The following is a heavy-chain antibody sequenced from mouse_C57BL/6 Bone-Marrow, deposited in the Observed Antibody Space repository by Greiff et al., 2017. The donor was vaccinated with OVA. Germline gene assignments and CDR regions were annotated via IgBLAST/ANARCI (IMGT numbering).Heavy chain of an antibody. J-gene: IGHJ3*01. CDR1: GFNIKDDY. Sequence: EVMLVESGAELVRPGASVKLSCTASGFNIKDDYMHWVKQRPEQGLEWIGWIDPENGDTEYASKFQGKATITADTSSNTAYLQLSSLTSEDTAVYYCTTGLSIRGFAYWGQGTLVTVSA. V-gene: IGHV14-4*01. CDR3: TTGLSIRGFAY. CDR2: IDPENGDT. D-gene: IGHD1-1*01.